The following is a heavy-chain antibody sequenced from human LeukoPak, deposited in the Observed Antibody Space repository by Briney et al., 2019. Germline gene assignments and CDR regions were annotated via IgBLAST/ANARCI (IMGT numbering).Heavy chain of an antibody. J-gene: IGHJ6*03. V-gene: IGHV4-59*01. Sequence: SETLSLTCTASGGSISSYYWSWIRQPPGKGLEWIGYIYYSGSTNYNPSLKSRVTISVDTSKNQFSLKLSSVTAADTAVYYCARDIIRYYDSSGYYYYYMDVWGKGTTVTVSS. CDR1: GGSISSYY. CDR3: ARDIIRYYDSSGYYYYYMDV. D-gene: IGHD3-22*01. CDR2: IYYSGST.